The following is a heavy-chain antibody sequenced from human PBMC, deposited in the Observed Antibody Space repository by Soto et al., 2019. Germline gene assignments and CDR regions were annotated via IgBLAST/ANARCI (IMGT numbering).Heavy chain of an antibody. Sequence: QVQLVQSGPEVRKPGASVKVSCEASGYNFIAYGISWVRQAPGQGLEWMGWISVYNGNTEYAQKFLGRVTMTSDTSTNTAYMELTRLRSDDTAVYYCARGNTGVQYWGQGTLVTVSS. CDR3: ARGNTGVQY. V-gene: IGHV1-18*01. CDR1: GYNFIAYG. CDR2: ISVYNGNT. D-gene: IGHD3-10*01. J-gene: IGHJ4*02.